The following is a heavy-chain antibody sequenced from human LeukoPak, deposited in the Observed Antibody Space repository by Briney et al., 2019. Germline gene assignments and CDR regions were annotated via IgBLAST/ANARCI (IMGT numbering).Heavy chain of an antibody. CDR1: GGSISSGDYY. V-gene: IGHV4-61*08. CDR3: ARLNEVDTAMVIDY. D-gene: IGHD5-18*01. J-gene: IGHJ4*02. CDR2: IYYSGST. Sequence: SETLSLTCTVSGGSISSGDYYWSWIRQPPGKGLEWIGYIYYSGSTNYNPSLKSRVTISVDTSKNQFSLKLSSVTAADTAVYYCARLNEVDTAMVIDYWGQGTLVTVSS.